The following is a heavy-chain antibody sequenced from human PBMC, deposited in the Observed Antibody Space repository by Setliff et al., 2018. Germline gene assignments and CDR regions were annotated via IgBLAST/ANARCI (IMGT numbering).Heavy chain of an antibody. CDR3: ARGLHSGTYWGTRPLGLDY. D-gene: IGHD1-26*01. CDR2: IHPWGGSSEST. Sequence: PSETLSLTCTVSGGSFSGYYWNWIRQPPGKGLEWIGYIHPWGGSSESTNYSPSLKSRITISLDKSKSQFSLKLTSVTVADTAVYYCARGLHSGTYWGTRPLGLDYWGQGSLVTVSS. CDR1: GGSFSGYY. V-gene: IGHV4-59*08. J-gene: IGHJ4*02.